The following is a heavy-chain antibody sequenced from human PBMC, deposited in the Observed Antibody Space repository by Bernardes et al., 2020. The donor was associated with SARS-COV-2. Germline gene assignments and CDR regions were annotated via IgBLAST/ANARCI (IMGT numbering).Heavy chain of an antibody. Sequence: GGSLRLSCAASGFTFDDYAMHWVRQAPGKGLEWVSGISWNSGSIGYADSVKGRFTISRDNAKNSLYLQMNSLRAEDTALYYCAKVPMRGAGIAAAGTVDYWGQGTLVTVSS. CDR2: ISWNSGSI. CDR1: GFTFDDYA. V-gene: IGHV3-9*01. CDR3: AKVPMRGAGIAAAGTVDY. D-gene: IGHD6-13*01. J-gene: IGHJ4*02.